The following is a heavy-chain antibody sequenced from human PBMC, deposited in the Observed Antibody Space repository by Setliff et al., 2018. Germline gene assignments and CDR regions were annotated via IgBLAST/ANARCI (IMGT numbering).Heavy chain of an antibody. Sequence: GGSLRLSCAASTFPFSNYGVTWVRQAPGKGLEWVSVVYSGSPNTYYAASVKGRFTISRDNSKNTLYLQMSRLRAEDTAIYYCARCSSWHGHYPHFNYWGQGTLVTVSS. J-gene: IGHJ4*02. D-gene: IGHD6-13*01. V-gene: IGHV3-23*03. CDR3: ARCSSWHGHYPHFNY. CDR1: TFPFSNYG. CDR2: VYSGSPNT.